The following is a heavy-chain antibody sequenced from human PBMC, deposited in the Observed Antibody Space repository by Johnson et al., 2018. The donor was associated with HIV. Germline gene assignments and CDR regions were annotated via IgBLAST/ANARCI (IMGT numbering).Heavy chain of an antibody. D-gene: IGHD6-19*01. J-gene: IGHJ3*01. Sequence: VQLVESGGGVARPGGSLRLSCAASGFTFDDYGMSWVRQAPGKGLEWVSGIDWSGGRTGYADSVKGRFTISRDNAKKLLYLQMYSLRAEDTAVYYCARKQWLEIPSDAFDVWGQGTMVTVSS. CDR3: ARKQWLEIPSDAFDV. CDR1: GFTFDDYG. CDR2: IDWSGGRT. V-gene: IGHV3-20*04.